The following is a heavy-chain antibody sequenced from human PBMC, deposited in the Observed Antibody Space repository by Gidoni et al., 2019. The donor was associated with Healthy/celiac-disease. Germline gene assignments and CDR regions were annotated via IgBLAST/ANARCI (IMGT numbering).Heavy chain of an antibody. CDR1: GFTFSSYE. D-gene: IGHD6-13*01. CDR2: ISSSGSTI. V-gene: IGHV3-48*03. Sequence: EVQLVESGGGLVQPGGSLRLSCAASGFTFSSYEMNWVRQAPGKGLEWVSYISSSGSTIYYADSVKGRFTISRDNAKNSLYLQMNSLRAEDTAVYYCARSPTIAALAFDIWGQGTMVTVSS. CDR3: ARSPTIAALAFDI. J-gene: IGHJ3*02.